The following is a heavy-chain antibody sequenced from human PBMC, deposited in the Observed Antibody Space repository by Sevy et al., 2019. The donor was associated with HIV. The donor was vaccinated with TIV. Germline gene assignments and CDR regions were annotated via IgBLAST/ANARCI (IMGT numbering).Heavy chain of an antibody. CDR3: ARDYSGSYYGLAEYFQH. CDR1: GFTFSSYA. D-gene: IGHD1-26*01. V-gene: IGHV3-30-3*01. J-gene: IGHJ1*01. CDR2: ISYDGSNK. Sequence: GGSLRLSCAASGFTFSSYAMHWVRQAPGKGLEWVAVISYDGSNKYYADSVKGRFTISRDNSKNTLYLQMNSLRAEDTAVYYCARDYSGSYYGLAEYFQHWGHGTLVTVSS.